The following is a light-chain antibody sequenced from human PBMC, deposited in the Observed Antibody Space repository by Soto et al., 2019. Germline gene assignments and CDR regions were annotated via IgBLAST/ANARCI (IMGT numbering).Light chain of an antibody. CDR3: QVWDSSTAV. CDR1: NIGSKN. Sequence: SYEPTQPLSVSVALGQTARITCGGNNIGSKNVHWYQQKPGQAPVLVIYRDSNRPSGIPERFSGSNSGNTATLTISRAQAGDEAAYYCQVWDSSTAVFGGGTKLTVL. J-gene: IGLJ2*01. CDR2: RDS. V-gene: IGLV3-9*01.